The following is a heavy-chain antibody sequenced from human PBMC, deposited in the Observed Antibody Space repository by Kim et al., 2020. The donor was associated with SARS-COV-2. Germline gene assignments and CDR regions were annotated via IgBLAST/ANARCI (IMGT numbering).Heavy chain of an antibody. CDR1: GFIFNDYY. CDR2: VSYTGVNT. CDR3: ARGGYTAPGIDF. V-gene: IGHV3-11*04. Sequence: GGSLRLSCAASGFIFNDYYMAWIRQAPGKGLEYISYVSYTGVNTYYADSVKGRFTISRDNAKHSLYLHLSSLRAEDTGVYYCARGGYTAPGIDFWGQGNLVTVSP. J-gene: IGHJ4*02. D-gene: IGHD5-18*01.